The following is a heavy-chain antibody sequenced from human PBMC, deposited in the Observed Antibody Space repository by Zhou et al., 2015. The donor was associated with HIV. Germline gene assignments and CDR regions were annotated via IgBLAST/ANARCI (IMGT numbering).Heavy chain of an antibody. V-gene: IGHV1-3*05. D-gene: IGHD2-21*01. CDR3: ARGPFVVAGTRWDYYGMDV. Sequence: QVQLVQSGAEEKKPGASVKVSCKASGYTFTSYAMHWVRQAPGQRLEWMGWINAGNGNTKYSQKFQGRVTITRDTSASTAYMELSSLRSEDTAVYYCARGPFVVAGTRWDYYGMDVWGQGTTVTVSS. CDR2: INAGNGNT. CDR1: GYTFTSYA. J-gene: IGHJ6*02.